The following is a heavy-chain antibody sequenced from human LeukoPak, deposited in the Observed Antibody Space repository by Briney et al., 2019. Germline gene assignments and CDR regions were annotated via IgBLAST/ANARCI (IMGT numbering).Heavy chain of an antibody. Sequence: GGSLRLSCAASGFTFSSYGMHWVRQAPGKGLEWVAFIRYDGSNKYYADSVKGRFTISRDNSKNTLYLQMNSLRAEDTAVYYCAKGLYNYYDSSGYSPPFDYWGQGTLVTVSS. J-gene: IGHJ4*02. V-gene: IGHV3-30*02. CDR1: GFTFSSYG. CDR3: AKGLYNYYDSSGYSPPFDY. CDR2: IRYDGSNK. D-gene: IGHD3-22*01.